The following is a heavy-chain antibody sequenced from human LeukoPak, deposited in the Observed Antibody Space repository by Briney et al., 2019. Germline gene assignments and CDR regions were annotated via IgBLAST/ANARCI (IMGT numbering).Heavy chain of an antibody. V-gene: IGHV4-39*01. CDR2: IYYSGNT. D-gene: IGHD2-2*01. Sequence: PSETLSLTCTVSGGSISSSSYYWGWIRQPPGKGLEWIGSIYYSGNTYYNPSLKSRVTISVDTSKNQFALKLSSVSAADTAVYYCARYYCSSTSCYHGYWGQGTLVTVSS. CDR1: GGSISSSSYY. J-gene: IGHJ4*02. CDR3: ARYYCSSTSCYHGY.